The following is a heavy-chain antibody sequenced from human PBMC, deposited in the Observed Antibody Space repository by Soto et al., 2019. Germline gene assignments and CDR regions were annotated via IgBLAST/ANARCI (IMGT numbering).Heavy chain of an antibody. Sequence: QVQLVQSGAEVKKPGSSVKVSCKASGGTFSSYAISWVRQAPGQGLEWMGGIIPIFGTANYAQKFQGRVTITADETTSTAYMELSSLRSEDTAVYYCARGGAVGCSGGSCYGIDYWGQGTLVTVSS. CDR3: ARGGAVGCSGGSCYGIDY. J-gene: IGHJ4*02. D-gene: IGHD2-15*01. CDR1: GGTFSSYA. V-gene: IGHV1-69*01. CDR2: IIPIFGTA.